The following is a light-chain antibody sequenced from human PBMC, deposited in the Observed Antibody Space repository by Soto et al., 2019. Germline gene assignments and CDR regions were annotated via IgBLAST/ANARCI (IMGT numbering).Light chain of an antibody. Sequence: SYELTQPPSVSVAPGKTARITCGGNNIGSKSVHWYQQKPGQAPVLLIYYDSDRPSGIPERFSGSNSGNTATLTSSRVEAGDEDDYYCQVWDSSTVFGGGTQLTVL. CDR2: YDS. V-gene: IGLV3-21*04. CDR1: NIGSKS. J-gene: IGLJ2*01. CDR3: QVWDSSTV.